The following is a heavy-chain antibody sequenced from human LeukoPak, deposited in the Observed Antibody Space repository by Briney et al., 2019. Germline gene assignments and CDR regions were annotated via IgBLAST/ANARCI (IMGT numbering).Heavy chain of an antibody. J-gene: IGHJ4*02. V-gene: IGHV3-21*01. CDR1: GFTFSSYS. CDR3: AREGSDCSSTSCHRIFDY. Sequence: GGSLRLSCAASGFTFSSYSMNWVRQAPGKGLEWVSSISSSSSYIYYADSVKGRFTISRDNAKNSLYLQMNSLRAEDTAVYYCAREGSDCSSTSCHRIFDYWGQGTLVTVSS. CDR2: ISSSSSYI. D-gene: IGHD2-2*02.